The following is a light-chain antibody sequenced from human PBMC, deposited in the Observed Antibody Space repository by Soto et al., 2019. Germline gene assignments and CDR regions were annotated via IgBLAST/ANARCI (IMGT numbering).Light chain of an antibody. CDR2: GAS. CDR3: QQHPAYT. Sequence: EIVLTQSPGTLSLSPGERATLSCRASQSVSSSYFAWYQQKPGQAPRLLIYGASSKASGIPDRFSGSGSGTDFTLTISRLEPEAFAVYYCQQHPAYTFGQGTKLEIK. CDR1: QSVSSSY. J-gene: IGKJ2*01. V-gene: IGKV3-20*01.